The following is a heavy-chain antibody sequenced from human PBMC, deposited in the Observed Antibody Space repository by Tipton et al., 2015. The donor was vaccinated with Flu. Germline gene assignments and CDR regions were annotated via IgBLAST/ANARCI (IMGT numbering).Heavy chain of an antibody. CDR1: GFTFSSYD. V-gene: IGHV3-13*01. Sequence: SLRLSCAASGFTFSSYDMHRVRQATGEGLQWVSGIDSAGDTYYLDSVKGRFTISRDNAKNSLYLQMNSLRAGDTAVYFCARGPLPDSNWYNGMDVWGHGTTVTVSS. D-gene: IGHD6-13*01. CDR3: ARGPLPDSNWYNGMDV. J-gene: IGHJ6*02. CDR2: IDSAGDT.